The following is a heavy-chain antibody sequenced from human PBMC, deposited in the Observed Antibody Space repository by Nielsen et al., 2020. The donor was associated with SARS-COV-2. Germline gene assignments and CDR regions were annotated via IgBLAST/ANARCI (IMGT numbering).Heavy chain of an antibody. V-gene: IGHV3-30*18. D-gene: IGHD1-26*01. J-gene: IGHJ4*02. CDR3: AKLGIVGASYYFDY. CDR2: ISYDGSNK. Sequence: GGSLRLSCAASGFTFSSYGMHWVRQAPGKGLEWVAVISYDGSNKYYADSVKGRFTISRDNSKNTLYLQMNSLRAEDTAVYYCAKLGIVGASYYFDYWGQGTLVTVSS. CDR1: GFTFSSYG.